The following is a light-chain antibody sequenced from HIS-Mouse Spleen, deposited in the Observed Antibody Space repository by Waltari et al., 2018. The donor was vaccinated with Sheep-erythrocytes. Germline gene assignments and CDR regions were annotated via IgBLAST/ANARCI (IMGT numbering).Light chain of an antibody. CDR2: EVR. CDR3: SSYTSSSTQV. CDR1: SSDVGGYNY. Sequence: QSALTQPASVSGSPGQSNTISCTGTSSDVGGYNYVSWYQHHPGKAPQLMMYEVRNRPSGVSHRLSGSKSGNTASLTISGLQAEDEADYYCSSYTSSSTQVFGGGTKLTVL. J-gene: IGLJ2*01. V-gene: IGLV2-14*01.